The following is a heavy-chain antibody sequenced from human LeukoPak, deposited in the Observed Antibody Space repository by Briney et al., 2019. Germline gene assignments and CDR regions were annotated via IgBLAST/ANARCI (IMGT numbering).Heavy chain of an antibody. CDR3: ARGRYSGTYRDGFDI. Sequence: ASVKVSCKASGYTFTSYYMHWVRQAPGQGLEWMGIISPSGGSTSYAQKFQGRVTMTRDMSTSTVYMELSSLRSEDTAVYYCARGRYSGTYRDGFDIWGQGTMVTVSS. CDR1: GYTFTSYY. J-gene: IGHJ3*02. V-gene: IGHV1-46*01. D-gene: IGHD1-26*01. CDR2: ISPSGGST.